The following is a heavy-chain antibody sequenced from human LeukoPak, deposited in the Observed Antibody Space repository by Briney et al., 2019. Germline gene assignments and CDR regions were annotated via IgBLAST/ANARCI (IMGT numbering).Heavy chain of an antibody. CDR1: GGTFSSYA. D-gene: IGHD2-21*02. Sequence: SVKVSCKASGGTFSSYAISWVRQAPGQGLEWMGGIIPIFGTANYAQKFQGRVTMTTDTSTSTAYMELRSLRSDDTAVYYCARAEPLVVVTAFDYWGQGTLVTVSS. V-gene: IGHV1-69*05. J-gene: IGHJ4*02. CDR3: ARAEPLVVVTAFDY. CDR2: IIPIFGTA.